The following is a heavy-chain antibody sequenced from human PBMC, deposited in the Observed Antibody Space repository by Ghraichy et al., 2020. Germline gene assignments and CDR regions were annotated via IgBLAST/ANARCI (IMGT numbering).Heavy chain of an antibody. D-gene: IGHD5-18*01. CDR3: ARSLDTAMVTAPYYYGMDV. Sequence: GGSLRLSCAASGFTFSSYAMHWVRQAPGKGLEWVAVISYDGSNKYYADSVKGRFTISRDNSKNTLYLQMNSLRAEDTAVYYCARSLDTAMVTAPYYYGMDVWGQGTTVTVSS. CDR2: ISYDGSNK. J-gene: IGHJ6*02. CDR1: GFTFSSYA. V-gene: IGHV3-30*04.